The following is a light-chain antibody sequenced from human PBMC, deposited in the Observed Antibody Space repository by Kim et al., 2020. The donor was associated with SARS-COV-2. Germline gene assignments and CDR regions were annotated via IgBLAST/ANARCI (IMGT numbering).Light chain of an antibody. CDR3: SSYAGSNNYV. V-gene: IGLV2-8*01. CDR2: DVT. J-gene: IGLJ1*01. CDR1: SSDVSNFNS. Sequence: GQSVPTTSHGTSSDVSNFNSVSRYQQPPGKATKIMIYDVTKRPSGVPDRFSGSKSGNTASLTVSGLQAEDEAEYYCSSYAGSNNYVSGTGTKVTVL.